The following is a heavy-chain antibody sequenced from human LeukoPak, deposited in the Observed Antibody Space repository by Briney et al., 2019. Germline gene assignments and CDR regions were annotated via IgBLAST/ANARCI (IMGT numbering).Heavy chain of an antibody. CDR1: GFTLSNYA. J-gene: IGHJ4*02. D-gene: IGHD6-6*01. CDR2: ISESGDDT. V-gene: IGHV3-23*01. CDR3: ARDLCIAARPVFDQ. Sequence: GGSLRLSCAASGFTLSNYAMSWVRQAPGKGLEWVSSISESGDDTYYADSVKGRFTISRDDSKNTLYLQVDSLRAEDTAVYYCARDLCIAARPVFDQWGQGTLVTVSS.